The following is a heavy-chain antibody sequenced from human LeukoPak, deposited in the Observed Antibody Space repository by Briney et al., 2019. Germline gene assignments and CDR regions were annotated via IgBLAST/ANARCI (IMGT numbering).Heavy chain of an antibody. CDR3: ARARGIVGTTPVYYFDY. CDR1: GFTFSHYY. D-gene: IGHD1-26*01. V-gene: IGHV3-11*06. J-gene: IGHJ4*02. Sequence: PGGSLRLSCAASGFTFSHYYMGWIRQAPGKGLEWVASITTSNSYATYADSVKGRFTVSRDNAENSMYLQMNSLRAEDTAVYYCARARGIVGTTPVYYFDYWGQGTLVTVSS. CDR2: ITTSNSYA.